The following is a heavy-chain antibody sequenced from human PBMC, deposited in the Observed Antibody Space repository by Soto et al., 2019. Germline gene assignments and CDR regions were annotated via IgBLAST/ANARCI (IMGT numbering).Heavy chain of an antibody. CDR1: GYTFTSYD. CDR3: ARGQIAAAGTLFDY. Sequence: ASVKVSCKASGYTFTSYDINWVRQATGQGLEWMGWMNPNSGNTGYAQKFQGRVTMTRNTSISTAYMELSSLRSEDTAVYYCARGQIAAAGTLFDYWGQGTLVTVSS. D-gene: IGHD6-13*01. CDR2: MNPNSGNT. J-gene: IGHJ4*02. V-gene: IGHV1-8*01.